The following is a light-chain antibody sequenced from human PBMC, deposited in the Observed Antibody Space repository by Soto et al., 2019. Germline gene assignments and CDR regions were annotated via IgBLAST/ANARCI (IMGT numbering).Light chain of an antibody. CDR2: EVS. V-gene: IGLV2-14*01. CDR1: SSDVGGYNS. Sequence: QSVLTQPASVSGSPGQSITISCTGTSSDVGGYNSVSWYQQHPVKAPKLMIYEVSNRPSGVSNRFSGSKSGNTASLTISGLQAEDESDYYCSSYTTSSTLLYVFGTGTKLTVL. J-gene: IGLJ1*01. CDR3: SSYTTSSTLLYV.